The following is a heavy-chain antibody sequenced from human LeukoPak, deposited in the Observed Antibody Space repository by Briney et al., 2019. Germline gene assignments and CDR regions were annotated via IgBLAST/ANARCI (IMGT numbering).Heavy chain of an antibody. CDR1: GYSFTSYW. Sequence: GESLKISCKGSGYSFTSYWISWVRQMPGKGLEWMGRIDPSDSYTNYSPSFQGHVTISADKSISTAHLQWSSLKASDTAMYYCASTGYCSSTSCYGIDYWGQGTLVTVSS. D-gene: IGHD2-2*01. CDR3: ASTGYCSSTSCYGIDY. CDR2: IDPSDSYT. V-gene: IGHV5-10-1*01. J-gene: IGHJ4*02.